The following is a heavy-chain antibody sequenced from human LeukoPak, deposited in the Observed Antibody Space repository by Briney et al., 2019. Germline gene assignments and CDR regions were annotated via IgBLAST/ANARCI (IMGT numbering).Heavy chain of an antibody. CDR3: ARVGNGRSSCFDY. J-gene: IGHJ4*02. CDR1: GGSISSGSYY. CDR2: IYTSGST. D-gene: IGHD6-13*01. V-gene: IGHV4-61*02. Sequence: SETLSLTCTVSGGSISSGSYYWSWIRQHAGKGLEWIGRIYTSGSTNYNPSLKSRVTVSVDTSKNQFSLKLSSVTAADTAVYYCARVGNGRSSCFDYWGQGTLVTVSS.